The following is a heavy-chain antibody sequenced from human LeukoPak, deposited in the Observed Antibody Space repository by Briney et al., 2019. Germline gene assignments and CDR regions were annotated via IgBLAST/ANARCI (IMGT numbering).Heavy chain of an antibody. V-gene: IGHV3-20*04. D-gene: IGHD6-25*01. CDR2: INWNGGST. J-gene: IGHJ3*02. Sequence: GGSLRLSCAASGFTFDDYGMSWVRQAPGKGLEWVSGINWNGGSTGYADSVKGRFTISRDNAKNSLYPQMNSLRAEDTAVYYCARAILQAAIDAFDIWGQGTMVTVSS. CDR1: GFTFDDYG. CDR3: ARAILQAAIDAFDI.